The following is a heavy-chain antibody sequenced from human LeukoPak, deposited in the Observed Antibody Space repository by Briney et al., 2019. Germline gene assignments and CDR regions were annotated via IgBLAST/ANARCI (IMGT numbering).Heavy chain of an antibody. V-gene: IGHV1-18*01. CDR3: ARTQLYSSSSGFDY. J-gene: IGHJ4*02. CDR2: SPYNGNT. D-gene: IGHD6-6*01. Sequence: VASVKVSCKASGYTFTSYGISWVRQAPGRGLEWMGWSPYNGNTNYAQKLQGRVTMTRDMSTSTVYMELSSLRSEDTAVYYCARTQLYSSSSGFDYWGQGTLVTVSS. CDR1: GYTFTSYG.